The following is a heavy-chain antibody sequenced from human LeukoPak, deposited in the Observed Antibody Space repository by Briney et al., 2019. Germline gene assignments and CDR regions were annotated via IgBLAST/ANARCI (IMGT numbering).Heavy chain of an antibody. D-gene: IGHD6-19*01. V-gene: IGHV3-49*04. CDR1: GFTFGDFA. CDR3: TRSNSGWAYYFDY. CDR2: IGSKTYGGTI. J-gene: IGHJ4*02. Sequence: PGRSLRLSCTASGFTFGDFAMNWVRQAPGKGLEWVGFIGSKTYGGTIDYAASVKGRFIISRDESKSIAYLQMNSLKTEDTAVYYCTRSNSGWAYYFDYWGQGILVTVSS.